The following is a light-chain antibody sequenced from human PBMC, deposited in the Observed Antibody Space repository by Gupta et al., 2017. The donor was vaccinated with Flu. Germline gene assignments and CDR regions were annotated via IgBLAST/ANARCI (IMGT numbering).Light chain of an antibody. CDR2: EVS. V-gene: IGLV2-14*01. J-gene: IGLJ1*01. Sequence: QSALTQPASVSGSHGQSITISCTGTSSDVGRYNYVSWYQQHPGKAPKLMIYEVSNRPSGVSNRFSGSKSGNTASLTISGLQAEDEADYYCTSYTSSMSVYVFGTGTKVTVL. CDR3: TSYTSSMSVYV. CDR1: SSDVGRYNY.